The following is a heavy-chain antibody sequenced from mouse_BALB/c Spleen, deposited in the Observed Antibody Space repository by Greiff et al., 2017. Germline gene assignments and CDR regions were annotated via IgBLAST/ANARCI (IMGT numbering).Heavy chain of an antibody. CDR1: GYTFTDYN. Sequence: VHVKQSGPELVKPGASVKIPCKASGYTFTDYNMDWVKQSHGKSLEWIGDINPNNGGTIYNQKFKGKATLTVDKSSSTAYMELRSLTSEDTAVYYCARLVRGYYAMDYWGQGTSVTVSS. V-gene: IGHV1-18*01. CDR2: INPNNGGT. D-gene: IGHD2-14*01. J-gene: IGHJ4*01. CDR3: ARLVRGYYAMDY.